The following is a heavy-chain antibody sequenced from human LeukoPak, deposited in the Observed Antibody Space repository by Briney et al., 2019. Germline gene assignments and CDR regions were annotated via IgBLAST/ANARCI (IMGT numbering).Heavy chain of an antibody. D-gene: IGHD3-3*01. CDR2: INTDGSST. J-gene: IGHJ3*02. CDR1: GFTFTRYW. V-gene: IGHV3-74*01. CDR3: AKGITIFGVVTRSLAFDI. Sequence: PGGSLRLSCAASGFTFTRYWMHWVRQAPGKGLVWVSRINTDGSSTAYADSVKGRFTISRDNSKNTLYLQMNSLRAEDTAVYYCAKGITIFGVVTRSLAFDIWGQGTMVTVSS.